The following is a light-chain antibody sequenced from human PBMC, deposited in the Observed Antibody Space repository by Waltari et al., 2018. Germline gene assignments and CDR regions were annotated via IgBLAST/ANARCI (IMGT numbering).Light chain of an antibody. Sequence: QSVLTQPPSASGTPGQRVTISCSGSSSNIGSHSVNWYQQVPGTAPKLLIHSNQERHSGVPDRCSGSKSGTSGSLASSGLQSEDEADYYCALWDDSLNGVVFGGGTKLTVL. CDR3: ALWDDSLNGVV. V-gene: IGLV1-44*01. CDR1: SSNIGSHS. CDR2: SNQ. J-gene: IGLJ2*01.